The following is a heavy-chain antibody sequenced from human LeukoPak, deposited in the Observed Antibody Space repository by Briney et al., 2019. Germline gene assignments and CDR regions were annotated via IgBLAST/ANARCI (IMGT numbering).Heavy chain of an antibody. V-gene: IGHV4-39*07. CDR2: IYYSGST. CDR3: ARDAQDVTIFGVVRVNWFDP. Sequence: SETLSLTCTVSGGSISSSSYYWGWICQPPGKGLEWIGSIYYSGSTYYNPSLKSRVTISVDTSKNQFSLKLSSVTAADTAVYYCARDAQDVTIFGVVRVNWFDPWGQGTLVTVSS. J-gene: IGHJ5*02. D-gene: IGHD3-3*01. CDR1: GGSISSSSYY.